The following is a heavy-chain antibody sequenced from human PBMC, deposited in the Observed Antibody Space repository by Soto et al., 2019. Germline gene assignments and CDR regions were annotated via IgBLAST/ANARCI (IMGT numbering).Heavy chain of an antibody. V-gene: IGHV4-59*01. Sequence: QVQLQESGPGLVKPSETLSLTCTVSGGSISSYYWSWIRQPPGKGLEWIGYIYYSGSTNYNPSLMSRVTILVDTSKNQFSLKLSSVAAADTAVYYCARAIAAAYGMDVWGQGTTVTVSS. CDR2: IYYSGST. CDR3: ARAIAAAYGMDV. J-gene: IGHJ6*02. D-gene: IGHD6-25*01. CDR1: GGSISSYY.